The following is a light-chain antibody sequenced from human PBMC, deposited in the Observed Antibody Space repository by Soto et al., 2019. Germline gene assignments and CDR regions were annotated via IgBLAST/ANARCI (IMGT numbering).Light chain of an antibody. CDR3: GSWDRSLSGGV. CDR1: SSNIGNNH. Sequence: QSVLTQPPSVSAAPGQTVTVSCSGSSSNIGNNHVSWYQQLPGTTPKVLIYDNNKRPPGIPDRFSGATSATSATLDITGRQTGDEADYYCGSWDRSLSGGVFGGGTKLTVL. V-gene: IGLV1-51*01. J-gene: IGLJ3*02. CDR2: DNN.